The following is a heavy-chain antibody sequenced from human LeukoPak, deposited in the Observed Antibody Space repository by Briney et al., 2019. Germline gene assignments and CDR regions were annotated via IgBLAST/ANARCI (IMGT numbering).Heavy chain of an antibody. V-gene: IGHV3-23*01. D-gene: IGHD3-3*01. J-gene: IGHJ4*02. CDR2: ISGSGGST. CDR1: GFTFSSYA. CDR3: AKGSIAYYDFWSGYN. Sequence: PGGSLRLSCAASGFTFSSYAMSWVHQAPGKGLEWVSAISGSGGSTYYADSVKGRFTISRDNSKNTLYLQMDSLRAEDTAVYYCAKGSIAYYDFWSGYNWGQGTLVTVSS.